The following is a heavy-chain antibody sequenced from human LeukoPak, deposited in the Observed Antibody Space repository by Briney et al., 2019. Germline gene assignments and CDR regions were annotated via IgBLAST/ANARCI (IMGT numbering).Heavy chain of an antibody. Sequence: QPGGTLRLSCAASGLTFSSYGMSWVRQAPGKGLEWVSAISGSGGSTYYADSVKGRFTISRDNSKNTLYLQTNSLRAEDTAVYYCAKASATYGDYSYYYYYYMDVWGKGTTVTISS. CDR2: ISGSGGST. J-gene: IGHJ6*03. CDR3: AKASATYGDYSYYYYYYMDV. V-gene: IGHV3-23*01. CDR1: GLTFSSYG. D-gene: IGHD4-17*01.